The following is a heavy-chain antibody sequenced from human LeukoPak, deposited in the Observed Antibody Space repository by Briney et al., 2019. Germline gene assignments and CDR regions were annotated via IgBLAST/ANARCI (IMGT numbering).Heavy chain of an antibody. D-gene: IGHD7-27*01. J-gene: IGHJ3*02. Sequence: ASVKVSCKPSGYTFTDNHMHWVRQAPGQGLEWMGWISPNSGGTNYAQKFRGRVTMTRDTSISTAYMELSGLTPDDTAVYYCARRTGDGAFDIWGQGTVVTVSS. CDR1: GYTFTDNH. CDR2: ISPNSGGT. CDR3: ARRTGDGAFDI. V-gene: IGHV1-2*02.